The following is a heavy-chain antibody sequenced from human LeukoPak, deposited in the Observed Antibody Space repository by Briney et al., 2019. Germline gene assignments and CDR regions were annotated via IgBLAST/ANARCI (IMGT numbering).Heavy chain of an antibody. V-gene: IGHV1-69*04. D-gene: IGHD2-21*02. CDR3: ARDFAGVYCGGDCYSSN. J-gene: IGHJ4*02. CDR1: GGTFSSYA. Sequence: GSSVKVSCKASGGTFSSYAISWVRQAPGQGLEWMGRIIPILGIANYAQKFQGRVTITADKSTSTAYMELSSLRSEDTAVYYCARDFAGVYCGGDCYSSNWGQGTLVTVSS. CDR2: IIPILGIA.